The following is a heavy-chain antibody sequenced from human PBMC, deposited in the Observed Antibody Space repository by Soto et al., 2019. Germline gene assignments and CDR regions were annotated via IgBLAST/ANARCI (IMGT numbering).Heavy chain of an antibody. CDR3: ARAAGANYGYSDY. CDR1: VFSFSTYW. J-gene: IGHJ4*02. CDR2: IDTDGRTT. D-gene: IGHD5-18*01. Sequence: GGSLRLSCESSVFSFSTYWMQWVRQAPGKGLVWVSRIDTDGRTTDYADSVKGRVTISRDNAKNTLFLQMNSLRDEDTALYYCARAAGANYGYSDYRGKGTPVTVSS. V-gene: IGHV3-74*01.